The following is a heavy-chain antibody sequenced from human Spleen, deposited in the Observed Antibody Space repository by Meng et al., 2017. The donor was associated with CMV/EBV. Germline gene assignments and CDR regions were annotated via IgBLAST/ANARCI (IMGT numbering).Heavy chain of an antibody. V-gene: IGHV3-48*03. CDR3: AREDGNGDYYFDY. D-gene: IGHD4-17*01. CDR1: GFTFSSYE. J-gene: IGHJ4*02. Sequence: LSLTCAASGFTFSSYEMNWVRQAPGKGLEWVSYISSSGSTIYYAASVKGRFTISRDNAKNSLYLQMNSLRAEDTAVYYCAREDGNGDYYFDYWGQGTLVTVSS. CDR2: ISSSGSTI.